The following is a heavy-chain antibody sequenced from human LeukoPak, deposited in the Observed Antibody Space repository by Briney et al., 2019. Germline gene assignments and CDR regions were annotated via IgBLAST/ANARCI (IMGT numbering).Heavy chain of an antibody. CDR3: AKDRIIVGATFFDY. J-gene: IGHJ4*02. D-gene: IGHD1-26*01. V-gene: IGHV3-53*01. CDR1: GFTVSSNY. Sequence: GGSLRLSCAASGFTVSSNYMTWVRQAPGQGLEWVSVFYSEGDTYYADSVKGRFTISRDNSKNTLYLQMNSLRAEDTAVYYCAKDRIIVGATFFDYWGQGTLVTVSS. CDR2: FYSEGDT.